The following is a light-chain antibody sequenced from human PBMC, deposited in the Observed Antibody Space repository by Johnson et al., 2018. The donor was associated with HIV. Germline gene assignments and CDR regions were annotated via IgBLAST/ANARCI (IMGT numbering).Light chain of an antibody. CDR3: GTWDSSLGSGG. V-gene: IGLV1-51*02. CDR2: ENN. Sequence: QSVLTQPPSVSAAPGQKVTISCSGSSSNIGNNYVSWYQQLPGTAPKLLIYENNKRPSGIPDRFPGSKSGTSATLGITGLQTGDAADYYRGTWDSSLGSGGFGTGTKVTVL. CDR1: SSNIGNNY. J-gene: IGLJ1*01.